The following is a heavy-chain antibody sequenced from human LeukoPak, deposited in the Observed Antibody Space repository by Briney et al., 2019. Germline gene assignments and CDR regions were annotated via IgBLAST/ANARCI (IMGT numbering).Heavy chain of an antibody. CDR2: IYPGDSDT. D-gene: IGHD3-3*01. CDR3: ARQNGITIFGVVTSGAFDI. J-gene: IGHJ3*02. CDR1: GYSFTSYW. V-gene: IGHV5-51*01. Sequence: GESLKISCKGPGYSFTSYWIGWVRQMPGKGLEWMGIIYPGDSDTRYSPSFQGQVTISADKSISTAYLQWSSLKASDTAMYYCARQNGITIFGVVTSGAFDIWGQGTMVTVSS.